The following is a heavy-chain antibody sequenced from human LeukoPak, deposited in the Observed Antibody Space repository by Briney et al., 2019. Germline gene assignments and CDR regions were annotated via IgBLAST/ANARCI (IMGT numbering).Heavy chain of an antibody. J-gene: IGHJ4*02. CDR3: AKLMGQLHDPFH. CDR1: GFTFSSYA. V-gene: IGHV3-23*01. CDR2: ISGSGST. D-gene: IGHD5-24*01. Sequence: GGSLRLSCAASGFTFSSYAMSWVRQAPGKGLEWVSAISGSGSTYYADSVKGRFTISRDNSKNTLYLQMNSLRAEDTAVYYCAKLMGQLHDPFHWGQGTLVTVSS.